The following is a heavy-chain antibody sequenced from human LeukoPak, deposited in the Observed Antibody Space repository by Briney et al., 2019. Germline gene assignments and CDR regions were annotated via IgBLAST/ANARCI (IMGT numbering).Heavy chain of an antibody. Sequence: SETLSLTCTVSGDSILDSTYYWAWIRQPPGKGLEWIATIFYTGNTHYNPSLKSRVTMSVDTVKNQFSLNLTSVTAAITAVYYCARQSSGYYYGWFDPWGQGTLVTVSS. V-gene: IGHV4-39*01. CDR1: GDSILDSTYY. J-gene: IGHJ5*02. D-gene: IGHD3-22*01. CDR2: IFYTGNT. CDR3: ARQSSGYYYGWFDP.